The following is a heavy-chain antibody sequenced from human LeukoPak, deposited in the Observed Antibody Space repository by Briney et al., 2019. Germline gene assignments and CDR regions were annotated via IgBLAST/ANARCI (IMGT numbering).Heavy chain of an antibody. CDR1: GFTFNIYA. D-gene: IGHD6-6*01. CDR2: ISYSAAGT. V-gene: IGHV3-23*01. CDR3: ARDSGIAARPRWIDY. J-gene: IGHJ4*02. Sequence: GGSLRLSCAASGFTFNIYAMNWVRQAPGKGLEWISSISYSAAGTYYADSVKGRFTISRDNSKNTLYLQMNSLRAEDTAVYYCARDSGIAARPRWIDYWGQGTLVTVSS.